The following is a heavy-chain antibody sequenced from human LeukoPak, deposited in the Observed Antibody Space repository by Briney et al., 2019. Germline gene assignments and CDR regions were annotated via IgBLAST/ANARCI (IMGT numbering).Heavy chain of an antibody. Sequence: GGSLRLSCAASGFIFSSAWMTWVCQAPGEGLGWVGHIKNKTNGGTTDYAAPVKGRFIISRDDSKNTLYLQMNSLRTEDTAVYYCARGFCSSTSCYQGPFDFWGQGTLVTVSS. CDR2: IKNKTNGGTT. J-gene: IGHJ4*02. CDR3: ARGFCSSTSCYQGPFDF. CDR1: GFIFSSAW. V-gene: IGHV3-15*01. D-gene: IGHD2-2*01.